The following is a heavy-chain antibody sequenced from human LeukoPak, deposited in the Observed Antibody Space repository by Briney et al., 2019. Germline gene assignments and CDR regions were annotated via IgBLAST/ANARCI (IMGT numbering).Heavy chain of an antibody. Sequence: ASVKVSCKTSGYAFTSHAITWVRQAPGRGLEWLGWISSSNGNTNYARNVRGRVTMTTDASTSTAYMELRNLRSDDTAIYYCVRCSGGNCYGTNYFEHWGRGTLVSVSS. J-gene: IGHJ4*02. D-gene: IGHD2-15*01. CDR2: ISSSNGNT. V-gene: IGHV1-18*04. CDR3: VRCSGGNCYGTNYFEH. CDR1: GYAFTSHA.